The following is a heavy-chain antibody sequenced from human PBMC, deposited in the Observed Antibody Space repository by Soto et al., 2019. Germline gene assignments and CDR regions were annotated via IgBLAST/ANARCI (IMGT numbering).Heavy chain of an antibody. CDR1: GFTFSSAW. CDR3: ISGFAAFRPQVYF. Sequence: GSLRLSCAASGFTFSSAWFNWVRQAPGKGLEWVGRIKSQNDGGTTDYAAPVRDRFTISKDDSKNTLYLQMNSLKTEYTGVYFCISGFAAFRPQVYFWGQGTLVPVSS. J-gene: IGHJ4*01. CDR2: IKSQNDGGTT. V-gene: IGHV3-15*07. D-gene: IGHD2-8*01.